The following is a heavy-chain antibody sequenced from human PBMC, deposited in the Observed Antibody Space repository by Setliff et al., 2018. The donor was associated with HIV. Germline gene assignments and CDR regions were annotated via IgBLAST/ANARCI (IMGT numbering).Heavy chain of an antibody. CDR2: INPSGGTT. D-gene: IGHD1-26*01. Sequence: ASVKVSCKASGYTFTSYYMHWVRQAPEQGLEWVGIINPSGGTTNYAQKFQGRVTMTRDTSISTADMEVSRLRSDDTAVYYCARDEERRGPPGIWGQGTMVTVSS. V-gene: IGHV1-2*02. CDR3: ARDEERRGPPGI. CDR1: GYTFTSYY. J-gene: IGHJ3*02.